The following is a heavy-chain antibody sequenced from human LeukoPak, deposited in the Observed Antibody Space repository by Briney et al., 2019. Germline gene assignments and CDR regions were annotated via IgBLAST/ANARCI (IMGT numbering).Heavy chain of an antibody. CDR3: ARAAASLHAFDI. D-gene: IGHD2-15*01. CDR1: GFTFSSYA. Sequence: PGGSLRLSCAASGFTFSSYAMSWVRQAPGKGLEWVSGINWNGGSTGYADSVKGRFTISRDNAKNSLYLQMNSLRAEDTALYYCARAAASLHAFDIWGQGTMVTVSS. CDR2: INWNGGST. J-gene: IGHJ3*02. V-gene: IGHV3-20*04.